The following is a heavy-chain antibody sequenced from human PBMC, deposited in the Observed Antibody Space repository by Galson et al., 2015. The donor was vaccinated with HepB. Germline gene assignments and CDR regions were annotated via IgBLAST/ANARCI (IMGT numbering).Heavy chain of an antibody. Sequence: TLSLTCTVSGGSIRSGSNYWSWIRQPAGRGLEWIGRISTSGTTNYNPSLKSRCTMSVDTSKNQLSLQLSSVTAADTAVYFCARHSSSWYNWFDPWGQGTLATVSS. CDR2: ISTSGTT. CDR1: GGSIRSGSNY. CDR3: ARHSSSWYNWFDP. J-gene: IGHJ5*02. D-gene: IGHD6-13*01. V-gene: IGHV4-61*02.